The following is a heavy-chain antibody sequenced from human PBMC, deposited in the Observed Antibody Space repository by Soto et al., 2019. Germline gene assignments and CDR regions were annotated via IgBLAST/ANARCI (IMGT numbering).Heavy chain of an antibody. Sequence: SETLSLTCTVSGGSISSDDWSWIRQPPGKGLEWIGYIYYSGGTNYNPSLKSRVTISVDTSKNQFSLKLSSVTAADTAVYYCARGPVDHPNPFAPSGQGTLVLGSS. J-gene: IGHJ5*02. CDR3: ARGPVDHPNPFAP. D-gene: IGHD2-8*01. CDR2: IYYSGGT. V-gene: IGHV4-59*01. CDR1: GGSISSDD.